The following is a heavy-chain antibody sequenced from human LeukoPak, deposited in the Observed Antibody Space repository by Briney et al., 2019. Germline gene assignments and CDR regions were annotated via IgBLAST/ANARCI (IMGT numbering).Heavy chain of an antibody. CDR1: GFNFNSFA. CDR2: ISGSGDTT. J-gene: IGHJ4*02. CDR3: AKDRGYSGNYYPSPHFDY. V-gene: IGHV3-23*01. D-gene: IGHD1-26*01. Sequence: GGSLRLSCAASGFNFNSFAMSWVRQAPGKGLERVSGISGSGDTTYDVDSVKGRFTISRDNSKNTLYLQMNSLRAEDTAIYYCAKDRGYSGNYYPSPHFDYWGQGTLVTVSS.